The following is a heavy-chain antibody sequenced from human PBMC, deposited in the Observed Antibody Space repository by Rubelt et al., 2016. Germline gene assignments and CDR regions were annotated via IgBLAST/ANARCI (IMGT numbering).Heavy chain of an antibody. CDR3: VVSPPGY. J-gene: IGHJ4*02. D-gene: IGHD1-26*01. Sequence: EVQLVESGGGLVQPGGSLRLSCADSGFSRTKWMDWVRQGPGKGPVWVSRIRSDGVGTTYADSVKGRFTISRDNAKNTLYWQMNSLTDEDTGVYYCVVSPPGYWGQGSPVTVSS. CDR1: GFSRTKW. CDR2: IRSDGVGT. V-gene: IGHV3-74*02.